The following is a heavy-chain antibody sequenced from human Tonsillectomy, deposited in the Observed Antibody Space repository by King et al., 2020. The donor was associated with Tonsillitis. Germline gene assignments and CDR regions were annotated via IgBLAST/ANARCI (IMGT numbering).Heavy chain of an antibody. Sequence: QLQESGPGMVKPSQTLSLTCTVSGGSISSGVYYWSWIRQAAGKGLEWIGRIYTSGSTNYNPSLKSRVTMSVDTSKNQFSLKLSSVTAADTAVYYCARDVYLGYCSGASCEYWFDPWGQGTLVTVSS. CDR2: IYTSGST. D-gene: IGHD2-15*01. V-gene: IGHV4-61*02. CDR1: GGSISSGVYY. J-gene: IGHJ5*02. CDR3: ARDVYLGYCSGASCEYWFDP.